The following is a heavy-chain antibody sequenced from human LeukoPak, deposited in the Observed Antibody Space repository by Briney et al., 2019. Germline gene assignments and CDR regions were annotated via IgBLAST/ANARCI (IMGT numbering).Heavy chain of an antibody. Sequence: SETLSLTCTVSGGSISSYYWSWIRQPPGKGLEWIGYIYYSGSTNYNPSLKSRVTISVDTSKNQFSLKLSSVTAADTAVYYCASYSYGVDYWGQGTLVTVSS. CDR3: ASYSYGVDY. CDR2: IYYSGST. V-gene: IGHV4-59*01. CDR1: GGSISSYY. D-gene: IGHD5-18*01. J-gene: IGHJ4*02.